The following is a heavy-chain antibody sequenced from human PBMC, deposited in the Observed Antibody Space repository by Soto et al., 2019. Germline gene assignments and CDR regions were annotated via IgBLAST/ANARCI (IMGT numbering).Heavy chain of an antibody. Sequence: ASVKVSCKASGGTFSSDSVSWVRQAPGQGLEWMGGLIPILGTTHYAQKFQGRVTITADESTNTAYMELSSLRSDDTAVYYCARASGYVSGWYHDYWGQGTRVTV. D-gene: IGHD6-19*01. CDR3: ARASGYVSGWYHDY. J-gene: IGHJ4*02. V-gene: IGHV1-69*13. CDR2: LIPILGTT. CDR1: GGTFSSDS.